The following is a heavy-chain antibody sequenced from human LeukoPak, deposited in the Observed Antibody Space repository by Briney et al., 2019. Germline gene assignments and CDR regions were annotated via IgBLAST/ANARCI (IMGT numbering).Heavy chain of an antibody. CDR2: IYYSGST. Sequence: PSQTLSLTCTVSGGSISSGDYYWSWIRQPPGKGLEWIGYIYYSGSTYYNPSLKSRVTISVDTSKNQFSLKLSSVTAADTAVYYCARGTEYGSGSYYGYWGQGTLVTVSS. CDR3: ARGTEYGSGSYYGY. D-gene: IGHD3-10*01. V-gene: IGHV4-30-4*08. CDR1: GGSISSGDYY. J-gene: IGHJ4*02.